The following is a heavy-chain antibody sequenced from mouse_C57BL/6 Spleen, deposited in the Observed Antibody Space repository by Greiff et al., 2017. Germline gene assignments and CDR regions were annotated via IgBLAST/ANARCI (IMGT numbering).Heavy chain of an antibody. J-gene: IGHJ4*01. Sequence: VQLQQSGAELVRPGASVTLSCKASGYTFTDYEMHWVKQTPVHGLEWIGAIDPETGGTAYNQKFKGKAILTADESSSTAYMELRSLTSEDSAVYYCTRGGAHYYAMDYWGQGTSVTVSS. CDR2: IDPETGGT. CDR3: TRGGAHYYAMDY. CDR1: GYTFTDYE. V-gene: IGHV1-15*01.